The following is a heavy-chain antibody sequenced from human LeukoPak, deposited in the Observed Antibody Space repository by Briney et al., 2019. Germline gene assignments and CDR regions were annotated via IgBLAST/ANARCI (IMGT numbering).Heavy chain of an antibody. J-gene: IGHJ3*02. CDR2: INPKNGAT. V-gene: IGHV1-2*02. CDR3: ATTYLGAFDI. CDR1: GYTFTDYY. Sequence: ASVKVSCKASGYTFTDYYLHWVRQAPGQGLEWMGWINPKNGATNCALKFQGRVTMTRDTSISTVYVELSGLRSDDAAVYYCATTYLGAFDIWGQGTMVTVSS. D-gene: IGHD3-10*01.